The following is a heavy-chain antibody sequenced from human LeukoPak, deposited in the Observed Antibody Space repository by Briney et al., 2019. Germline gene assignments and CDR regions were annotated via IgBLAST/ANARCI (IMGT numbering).Heavy chain of an antibody. CDR3: AREGVGGYSQAFDY. V-gene: IGHV3-21*06. Sequence: GGSLRLSCAASGLSFNYYAMNWVRQAPGKGLEWVSSIDSSSRNIYYADSVKGRFTISRDNAKNSLYLKMNSLRAEDSALYYCAREGVGGYSQAFDYWGQGTLVTVSS. J-gene: IGHJ4*02. D-gene: IGHD5-18*01. CDR2: IDSSSRNI. CDR1: GLSFNYYA.